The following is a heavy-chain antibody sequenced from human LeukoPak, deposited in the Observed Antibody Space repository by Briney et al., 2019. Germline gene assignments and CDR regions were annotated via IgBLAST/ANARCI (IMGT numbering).Heavy chain of an antibody. J-gene: IGHJ4*02. Sequence: ASVKVSCKASGYTFTSYYMHWVRQAPGQGLEWMGIINPSGGSTSYAQKSQGRVTMTRDMSTSTVYMELSSLRSEDTAVYYCARYPTPSIAATFPAYYFDYWGQGTLVTVSS. V-gene: IGHV1-46*01. CDR1: GYTFTSYY. CDR2: INPSGGST. D-gene: IGHD6-6*01. CDR3: ARYPTPSIAATFPAYYFDY.